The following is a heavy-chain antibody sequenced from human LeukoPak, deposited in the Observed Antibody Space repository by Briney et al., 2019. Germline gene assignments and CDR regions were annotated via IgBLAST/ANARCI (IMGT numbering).Heavy chain of an antibody. Sequence: ASVKVSCKASGYTFTSYGISWVRQAPGQGLEWMGWISAYNGNTNYAQKLQGRVTVTTDTSTSTAYMELRSLRSDDTAVYYCARAPGASRKKYQSDYWGQGTLVTVSS. V-gene: IGHV1-18*01. CDR2: ISAYNGNT. CDR1: GYTFTSYG. D-gene: IGHD2-2*01. J-gene: IGHJ4*02. CDR3: ARAPGASRKKYQSDY.